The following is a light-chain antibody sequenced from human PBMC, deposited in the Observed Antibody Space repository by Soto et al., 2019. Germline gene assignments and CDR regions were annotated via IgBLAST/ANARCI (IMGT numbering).Light chain of an antibody. CDR1: SSDVGSYNV. CDR3: CSYAGSSSAYV. CDR2: EVS. V-gene: IGLV2-23*02. J-gene: IGLJ1*01. Sequence: QSALTQAASVSGSPGQSITISCTGTSSDVGSYNVVSWYQQHPGKAPKLLIYEVSKRPSGVSDRFSGSKSGNTASLTISGLQAEDEADYHCCSYAGSSSAYVFGTGTKVTVL.